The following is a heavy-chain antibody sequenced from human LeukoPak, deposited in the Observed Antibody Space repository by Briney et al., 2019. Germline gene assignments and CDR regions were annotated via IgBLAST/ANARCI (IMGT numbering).Heavy chain of an antibody. Sequence: ASVKVSCKASGYTFTSYGINWVRQATGQGLEWMGWMNPNSGNTGYAQKFQGRVTMTRNTSISTAYMELSSLRSEDTAVYYCARWTKSCSGGSCYSGRRAFDYWGQGTLVTVSS. CDR3: ARWTKSCSGGSCYSGRRAFDY. D-gene: IGHD2-15*01. V-gene: IGHV1-8*02. CDR2: MNPNSGNT. J-gene: IGHJ4*02. CDR1: GYTFTSYG.